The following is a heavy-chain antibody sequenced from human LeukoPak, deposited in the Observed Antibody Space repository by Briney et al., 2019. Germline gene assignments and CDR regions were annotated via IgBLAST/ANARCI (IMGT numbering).Heavy chain of an antibody. J-gene: IGHJ4*02. CDR3: TSQDCSGSACSYPY. CDR1: GLTFSDTV. Sequence: QTGGSLRLSCAASGLTFSDTVIHWVRLASGKGLEWVGHISTKPNSYATAYTASVTGRFTVSRDDSRNTAYLQMNSLKIEDTAMYYCTSQDCSGSACSYPYWGQGTLVTVSS. V-gene: IGHV3-73*01. D-gene: IGHD2-15*01. CDR2: ISTKPNSYAT.